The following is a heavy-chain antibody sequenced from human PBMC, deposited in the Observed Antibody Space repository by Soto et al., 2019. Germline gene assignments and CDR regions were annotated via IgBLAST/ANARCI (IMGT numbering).Heavy chain of an antibody. J-gene: IGHJ4*02. CDR1: GYTFTGYD. CDR3: ARGPGDLGYLDY. D-gene: IGHD3-10*01. Sequence: ASVKVSCKASGYTFTGYDINWVRQAPGQGLECMGWMNPYNGNTGYAQNFQGRVTMTRNTSISTAYMELSSLRSDDTAVYYCARGPGDLGYLDYWGQGALVTSPQ. CDR2: MNPYNGNT. V-gene: IGHV1-8*01.